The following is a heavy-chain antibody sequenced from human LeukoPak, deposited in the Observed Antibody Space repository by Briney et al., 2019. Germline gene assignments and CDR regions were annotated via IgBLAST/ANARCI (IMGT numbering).Heavy chain of an antibody. D-gene: IGHD5-18*01. V-gene: IGHV4-39*01. CDR1: GGSISSSSYY. CDR3: VRLLRAAMAFDY. Sequence: SETLSLICTVSGGSISSSSYYWGWIRQPPGKGLEWIGSIYYSGSTYYNPSLKSRVTISVDTSKNQFSLKLSSVTAADTAVYYCVRLLRAAMAFDYWGQGTLVTVSS. J-gene: IGHJ4*02. CDR2: IYYSGST.